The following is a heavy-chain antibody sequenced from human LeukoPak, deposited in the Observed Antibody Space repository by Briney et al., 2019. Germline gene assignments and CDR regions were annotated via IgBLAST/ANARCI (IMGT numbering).Heavy chain of an antibody. D-gene: IGHD2-15*01. CDR1: GFHFNNHG. V-gene: IGHV3-30*02. J-gene: IGHJ4*02. Sequence: GGSLRPSCAASGFHFNNHGMHWVRQAPGKGLEWVAFVGYDGTNKFYVDSVKGRFTISRDNSKNTVFLQMNSLRAEDTAVYYCAKDQVTRGGNSFDSWGQGTLITV. CDR3: AKDQVTRGGNSFDS. CDR2: VGYDGTNK.